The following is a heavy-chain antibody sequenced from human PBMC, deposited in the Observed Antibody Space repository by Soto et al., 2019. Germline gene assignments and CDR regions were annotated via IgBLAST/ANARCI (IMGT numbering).Heavy chain of an antibody. Sequence: EVQLVESGGGVVKSGGSLRLSCAASGFTFNNAWMSWVRQAPGKGLEWVGRIKSTVDGGTTDYAAPVKGRFTISRDDSRNTLDLQMNSLKTEDTGVYYCTVSRWAARAYYYYSGMDVWGQGATVTVSS. CDR2: IKSTVDGGTT. J-gene: IGHJ6*02. CDR1: GFTFNNAW. CDR3: TVSRWAARAYYYYSGMDV. D-gene: IGHD6-6*01. V-gene: IGHV3-15*01.